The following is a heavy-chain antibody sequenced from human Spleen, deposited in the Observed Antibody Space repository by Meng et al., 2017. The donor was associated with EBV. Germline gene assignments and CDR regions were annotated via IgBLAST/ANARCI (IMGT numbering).Heavy chain of an antibody. J-gene: IGHJ4*02. CDR1: GFSIYSEGIA. CDR3: ARNLTYYYDNGYYFDY. D-gene: IGHD3-22*01. CDR2: IHWDDDK. Sequence: QTTLKESGPALVRPTQTLTLTCTFSGFSIYSEGIAVGWFRQPPGKALEWLALIHWDDDKRYNPTLETRLTVTKDTTKNQVVLTVTNVDPVDTGTYYCARNLTYYYDNGYYFDYWGQGTLVTVSS. V-gene: IGHV2-5*02.